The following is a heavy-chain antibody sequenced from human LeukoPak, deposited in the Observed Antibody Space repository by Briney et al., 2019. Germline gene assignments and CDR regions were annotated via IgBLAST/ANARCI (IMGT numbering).Heavy chain of an antibody. J-gene: IGHJ6*02. CDR3: ARSDPIYYYGMDV. CDR2: IYSGGST. CDR1: GFTVSSNY. V-gene: IGHV3-66*01. D-gene: IGHD3-9*01. Sequence: PGGSLRLSCAASGFTVSSNYMSWVRQAPGKGLEWVSVIYSGGSTYYADSVKGGFTISRDNSKNTLYLQMNSLRAEDTAVYYCARSDPIYYYGMDVWGQGTTVTVSS.